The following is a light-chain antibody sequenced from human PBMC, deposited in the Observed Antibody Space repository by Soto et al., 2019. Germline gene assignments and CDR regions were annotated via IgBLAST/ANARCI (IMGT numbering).Light chain of an antibody. Sequence: QAVVAQSSSASASLGSSVKLTCTLSSGHSTYIIAWHQQQPGQAPRYLMNLEGSGSYNKGSGVPDRFSGSSSGADRYLTISNLQFEDEADYYCETWDTNTRVFGTGTKVTVL. CDR3: ETWDTNTRV. CDR1: SGHSTYI. V-gene: IGLV4-60*02. CDR2: LEGSGSY. J-gene: IGLJ1*01.